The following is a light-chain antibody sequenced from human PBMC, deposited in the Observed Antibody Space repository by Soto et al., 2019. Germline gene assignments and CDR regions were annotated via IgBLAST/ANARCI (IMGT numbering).Light chain of an antibody. CDR1: SSDVGGYNY. Sequence: QSALTQPRSVSGSPGQSVTISCTGTSSDVGGYNYVSWYQQHPGKAPKLMIYDVSKRPSGVPDRFSGSKSGNTASLTISGVQAEDEADYYCCSYAGSYTVVFGGGTKL. CDR2: DVS. CDR3: CSYAGSYTVV. V-gene: IGLV2-11*01. J-gene: IGLJ2*01.